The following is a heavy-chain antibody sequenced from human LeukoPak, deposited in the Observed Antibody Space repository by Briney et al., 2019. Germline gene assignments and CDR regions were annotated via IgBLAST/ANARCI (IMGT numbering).Heavy chain of an antibody. CDR1: GASITYSNYY. J-gene: IGHJ4*02. V-gene: IGHV4-39*01. Sequence: SETLSLTCTVSGASITYSNYYWAWIRQPPGQGLDWIGNISSSGRTHYNPSLRSRVSISLDASKNQFSLGLTSVTAADTAVYYCARHAGTMVRGVIGQIDYWGQGTLVTVSS. CDR3: ARHAGTMVRGVIGQIDY. CDR2: ISSSGRT. D-gene: IGHD3-10*01.